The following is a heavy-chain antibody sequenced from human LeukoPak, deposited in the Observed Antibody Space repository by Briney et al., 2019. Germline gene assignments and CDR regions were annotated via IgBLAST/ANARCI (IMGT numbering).Heavy chain of an antibody. CDR1: GLTFGDYA. Sequence: GGSLRHSCAASGLTFGDYAMSWVRQAPGKGLEWVSTISSSGRDTYYADSVKGRFTISRDNSKNTLYLQMNSLRAEDTAVYFCARGGGLDVWGQGATVTVSS. CDR2: ISSSGRDT. D-gene: IGHD3-16*01. V-gene: IGHV3-23*01. J-gene: IGHJ6*02. CDR3: ARGGGLDV.